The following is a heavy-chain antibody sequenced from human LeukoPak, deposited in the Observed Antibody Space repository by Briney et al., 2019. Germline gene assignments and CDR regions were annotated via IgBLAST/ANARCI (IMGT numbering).Heavy chain of an antibody. D-gene: IGHD3-10*01. CDR1: GFTVSSNY. Sequence: GGSLRLSCAVSGFTVSSNYMSWVRQAPGKGLEWVSGLYSGGNTYYADAVKGRFTISRENSKNTLYRQMNSLRAEDTAVYYWARYDGGSGPFDYWGQGTLVTVSS. J-gene: IGHJ4*02. V-gene: IGHV3-53*01. CDR3: ARYDGGSGPFDY. CDR2: LYSGGNT.